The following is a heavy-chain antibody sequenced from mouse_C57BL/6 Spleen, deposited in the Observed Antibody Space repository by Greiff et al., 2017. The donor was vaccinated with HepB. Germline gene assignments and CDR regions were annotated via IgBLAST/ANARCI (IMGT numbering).Heavy chain of an antibody. CDR2: IYPGSGNT. V-gene: IGHV1-66*01. CDR1: GYSFTSYY. J-gene: IGHJ4*01. D-gene: IGHD2-1*01. CDR3: ARDYGNYYAMDY. Sequence: QLQQSGPELVKPGASVKISCKASGYSFTSYYIHWVKPRPGQGLEWIGWIYPGSGNTKYNEKFKGKATLTADTSSSTAYMQLSSLTSEDSAVYYCARDYGNYYAMDYWGQGTSVTVSS.